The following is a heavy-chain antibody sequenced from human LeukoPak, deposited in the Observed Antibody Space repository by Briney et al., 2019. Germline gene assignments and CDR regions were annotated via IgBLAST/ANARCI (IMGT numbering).Heavy chain of an antibody. Sequence: ASAKVSCKVSGYTLTELSMHWVRQAPGKGLEWMGGFDPEDGETIYAQKFQGRVTMTEDTSTDTAYMEMSSLRSEDTAVYYCATPTYGSGSYLDYWGQGTLVTVSS. CDR2: FDPEDGET. J-gene: IGHJ4*02. D-gene: IGHD3-10*01. CDR1: GYTLTELS. CDR3: ATPTYGSGSYLDY. V-gene: IGHV1-24*01.